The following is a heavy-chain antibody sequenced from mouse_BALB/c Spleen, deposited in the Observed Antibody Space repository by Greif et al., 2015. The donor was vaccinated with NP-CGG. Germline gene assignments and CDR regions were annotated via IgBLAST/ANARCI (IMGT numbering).Heavy chain of an antibody. CDR1: GYTFSSYW. CDR2: ILPGSGST. D-gene: IGHD2-10*02. Sequence: QVQLKQSGAELMKPGASVKISCKATGYTFSSYWIEWVKQRPGHGLEWIGEILPGSGSTNYNEKFKGKATFTADTSSNTAYMQLSSLTSEDPSVYYRSGGEYGNLYAMDYWGQGTSVTVSS. J-gene: IGHJ4*01. V-gene: IGHV1-9*01. CDR3: SGGEYGNLYAMDY.